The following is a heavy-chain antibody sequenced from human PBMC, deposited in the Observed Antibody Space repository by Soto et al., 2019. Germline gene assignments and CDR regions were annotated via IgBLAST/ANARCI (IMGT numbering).Heavy chain of an antibody. J-gene: IGHJ6*03. D-gene: IGHD3-3*01. V-gene: IGHV1-2*04. CDR1: GYTFTGYY. CDR3: ARGFSVPGYDFWSGYYVEGYMDV. Sequence: ASVKVSCKASGYTFTGYYMHWVRQAPGQGLEWMGWINPNSGGQNYAQKFQGWVTMTRDTAISTAYMELSRLRSDDTAVYYCARGFSVPGYDFWSGYYVEGYMDVWGKGTTVTVSS. CDR2: INPNSGGQ.